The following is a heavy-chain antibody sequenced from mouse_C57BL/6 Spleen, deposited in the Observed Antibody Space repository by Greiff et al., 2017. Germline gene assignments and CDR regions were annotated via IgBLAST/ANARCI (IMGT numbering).Heavy chain of an antibody. V-gene: IGHV5S21*01. D-gene: IGHD2-3*01. Sequence: EVKLVESGEGLVKPGGSLKLSCAASGFTFSSYAMSWVRQTPEKRLEWVAYIRSGGDYIYYADTVTGRFTISIDNARNTLYLQMSSLKSEDTAMYYCTRGDGYSYYYAMDYWGQGTSVTGSS. CDR1: GFTFSSYA. CDR2: IRSGGDYI. J-gene: IGHJ4*01. CDR3: TRGDGYSYYYAMDY.